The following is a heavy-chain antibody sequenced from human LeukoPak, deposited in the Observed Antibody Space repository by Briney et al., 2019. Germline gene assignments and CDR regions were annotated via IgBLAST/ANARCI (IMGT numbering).Heavy chain of an antibody. CDR2: IYHSGDT. V-gene: IGHV4-34*01. J-gene: IGHJ4*02. CDR3: ASGGLVGRAFAY. D-gene: IGHD2-8*02. CDR1: GGSFSGYY. Sequence: SETLSLTCGVYGGSFSGYYWSWIRQPPGKGLEWIGEIYHSGDTSYNPSLKSRVTISVDTSKNQFSLKLSSVTAADTAVYYCASGGLVGRAFAYWGQATLVTVSS.